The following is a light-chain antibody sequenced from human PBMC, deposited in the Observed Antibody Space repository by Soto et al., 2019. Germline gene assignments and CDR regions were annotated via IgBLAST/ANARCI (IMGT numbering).Light chain of an antibody. V-gene: IGKV1-5*03. CDR1: RSISIW. J-gene: IGKJ1*01. CDR3: QQYNSYSWT. CDR2: KAS. Sequence: DIQMTQSPSTLSASVGDRVTITCRASRSISIWLAWYQQKAGEAPKLLIYKASSLETGVPSRFSGSGSGTEFTLTISSLQPDDFATDYCQQYNSYSWTFGQGTKVEIK.